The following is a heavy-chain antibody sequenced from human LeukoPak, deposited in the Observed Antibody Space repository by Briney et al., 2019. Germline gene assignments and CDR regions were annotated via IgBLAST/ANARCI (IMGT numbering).Heavy chain of an antibody. CDR1: EFTLGSYW. J-gene: IGHJ3*02. CDR2: IRQDGNIK. Sequence: GGSLRLSCTASEFTLGSYWVSWVRQTPAKGLEWMANIRQDGNIKCYVDSVRGRFSISRDNAKNSLYLQMNNLRVDDTALYYCAREIVGYDAFDIWGQGTMVTVSS. V-gene: IGHV3-7*01. CDR3: AREIVGYDAFDI. D-gene: IGHD1-1*01.